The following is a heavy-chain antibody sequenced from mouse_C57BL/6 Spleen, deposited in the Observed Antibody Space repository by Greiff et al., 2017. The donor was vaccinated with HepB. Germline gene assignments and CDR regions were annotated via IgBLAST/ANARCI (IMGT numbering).Heavy chain of an antibody. CDR2: IYPGDGDT. D-gene: IGHD1-1*01. Sequence: QVQLQQSGPELVKPGASVKISCKASGYAFSSSWMNWVKQRPGKGLEWIGRIYPGDGDTNYNGKFKGKATLTADKSSSTAYMQLSSLTSEDSAVDFCARRDYGSSFDYWGQGTTLTVSS. CDR3: ARRDYGSSFDY. CDR1: GYAFSSSW. V-gene: IGHV1-82*01. J-gene: IGHJ2*01.